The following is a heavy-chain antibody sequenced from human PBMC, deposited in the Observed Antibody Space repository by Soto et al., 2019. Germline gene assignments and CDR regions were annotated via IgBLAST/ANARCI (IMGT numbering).Heavy chain of an antibody. CDR2: INSDGSST. V-gene: IGHV3-74*01. Sequence: GGSLRLSCAASGFTFSSYWMHWVRQAPGKGLVWVSRINSDGSSTSYADSVKGRFTISRDNAKNTLYLQMNSLRAEDTAVYYCARDETSLVLDWLLPLDYWGQGTLVTVSS. CDR1: GFTFSSYW. D-gene: IGHD3-9*01. CDR3: ARDETSLVLDWLLPLDY. J-gene: IGHJ4*02.